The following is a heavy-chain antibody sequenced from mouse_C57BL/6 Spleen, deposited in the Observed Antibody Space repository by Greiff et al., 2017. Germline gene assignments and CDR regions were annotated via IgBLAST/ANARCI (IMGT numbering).Heavy chain of an antibody. D-gene: IGHD3-2*02. CDR3: ARGPQGFFDY. CDR2: IYPGDGDT. V-gene: IGHV1-82*01. CDR1: GYAFSSSW. J-gene: IGHJ2*01. Sequence: QVQLQQSGPELVKPGASVKISCKASGYAFSSSWMNWVKQRPGKGLEWIGRIYPGDGDTNYNGKFKGKATLTADKSSSTAYMQLSSLTSEDSAVYFCARGPQGFFDYWGQGTTLTVSS.